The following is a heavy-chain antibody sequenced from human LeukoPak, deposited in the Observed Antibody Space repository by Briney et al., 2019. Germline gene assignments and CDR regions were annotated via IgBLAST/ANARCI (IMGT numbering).Heavy chain of an antibody. V-gene: IGHV3-23*01. D-gene: IGHD5-18*01. CDR1: GFTFSNYA. J-gene: IGHJ4*02. Sequence: PGGSLRLSCAASGFTFSNYAMSWVRQAPGKGLEWVSPISGSGGSIYYADSVKGRFTVSRDNSKNTLYLQMNSLRAEDTAVYYCAKLGSKGGYSYGYVDYWGQGTLVTVSS. CDR3: AKLGSKGGYSYGYVDY. CDR2: ISGSGGSI.